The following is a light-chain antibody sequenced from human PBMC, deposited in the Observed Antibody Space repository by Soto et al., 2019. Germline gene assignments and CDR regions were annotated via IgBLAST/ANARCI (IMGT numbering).Light chain of an antibody. CDR3: QQYHTYSYS. CDR2: DAS. CDR1: QSIHSW. J-gene: IGKJ2*01. Sequence: DILMTQSPSALSASVGDSVTITCRASQSIHSWVAWYQQKPGKAPKLLIYDASTFEGGVSSRFGGSGAGTEFTLTISSMQPDDFATYYCQQYHTYSYSFGQGTKLEIK. V-gene: IGKV1-5*01.